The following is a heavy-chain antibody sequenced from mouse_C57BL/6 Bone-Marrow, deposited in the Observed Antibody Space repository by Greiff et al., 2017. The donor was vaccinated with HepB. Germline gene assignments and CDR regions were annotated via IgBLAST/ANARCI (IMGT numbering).Heavy chain of an antibody. CDR3: AKTYYSNPYYAMDY. CDR2: ISSGSSTI. Sequence: EVHLVEPGGGLVKPGGSLKLSCAASGFTFSDYGMHWVRQAPEKGLEWVAYISSGSSTIYYADTVKGRFTISRDNAKNTLFLQMTSLRSEDTAMYYCAKTYYSNPYYAMDYWGQGTSVTVSS. CDR1: GFTFSDYG. V-gene: IGHV5-17*01. J-gene: IGHJ4*01. D-gene: IGHD2-5*01.